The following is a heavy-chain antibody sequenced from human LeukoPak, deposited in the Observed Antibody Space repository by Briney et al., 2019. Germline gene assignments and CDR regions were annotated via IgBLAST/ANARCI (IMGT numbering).Heavy chain of an antibody. D-gene: IGHD3-22*01. Sequence: GGSLRLSCAASGYAFSTYGMNWVRQAPGKGLEWVSYISSSSTTIYYGDSVKGRFTISRDDAKNALYLQMNSLRDEDTAVYYCARDQYDTSGYYDYWGQGTLVTVSS. CDR1: GYAFSTYG. J-gene: IGHJ4*02. CDR3: ARDQYDTSGYYDY. V-gene: IGHV3-48*02. CDR2: ISSSSTTI.